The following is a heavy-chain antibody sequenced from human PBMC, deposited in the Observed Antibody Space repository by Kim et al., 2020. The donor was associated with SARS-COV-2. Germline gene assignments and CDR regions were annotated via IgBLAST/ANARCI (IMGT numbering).Heavy chain of an antibody. CDR3: ARDFTAVAALGMDV. CDR2: IYSGGST. V-gene: IGHV3-66*02. D-gene: IGHD3-3*01. Sequence: GGSLRLFCAASGFTVSSNYMSWVRQAPGKGLEWVSAIYSGGSTYYADSVKCRFTISRDNSKNTLYLQMNSLRAEDTAVYYCARDFTAVAALGMDVWGQGTTVPVSS. CDR1: GFTVSSNY. J-gene: IGHJ6*02.